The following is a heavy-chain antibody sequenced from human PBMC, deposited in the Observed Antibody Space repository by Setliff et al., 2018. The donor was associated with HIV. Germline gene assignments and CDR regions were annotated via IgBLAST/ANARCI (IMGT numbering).Heavy chain of an antibody. CDR2: IYYSGDTTYNPST. D-gene: IGHD1-1*01. J-gene: IGHJ6*03. V-gene: IGHV4-59*11. CDR1: GGSISGHY. CDR3: SRYNPASYNNYYYYDMDV. Sequence: SETLSLTCTVSGGSISGHYWSWIRQAPGKGLEWIGYIYYSGDTTYNPSTTYNPSLKSRVTISVDTSKNQFSLKLTSVTAADTAVYFCSRYNPASYNNYYYYDMDVWGKGTTVTVSS.